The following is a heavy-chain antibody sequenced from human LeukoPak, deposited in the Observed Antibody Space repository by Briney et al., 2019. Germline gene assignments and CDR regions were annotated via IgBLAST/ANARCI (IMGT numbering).Heavy chain of an antibody. V-gene: IGHV4-38-2*02. CDR2: IYHSGST. CDR3: ASRNYYDSSGYYLGAFDI. CDR1: GYSISSGYY. D-gene: IGHD3-22*01. Sequence: PSETLSLTCTVSGYSISSGYYWGWIRQPPGKGLEWIGSIYHSGSTYYNPSLKSRVTISVDTSKNQFSLKLSSVTAADTAVYYCASRNYYDSSGYYLGAFDIWGQGTMVTVSS. J-gene: IGHJ3*02.